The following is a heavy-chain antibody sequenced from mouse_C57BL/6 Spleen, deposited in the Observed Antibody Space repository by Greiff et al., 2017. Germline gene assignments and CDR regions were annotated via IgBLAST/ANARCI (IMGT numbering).Heavy chain of an antibody. D-gene: IGHD1-1*01. CDR2: ISSGGDYI. J-gene: IGHJ4*01. CDR1: GFTFSSYA. CDR3: TRDGLRLSYYAMDY. V-gene: IGHV5-9-1*02. Sequence: EVKLEESGEGLVKPGGSLKLSCAASGFTFSSYAMSWVRQTPEKRLEWVAYISSGGDYIYYADTVKGRFTISRDNARNTLYLQMSSLKSEDTAMYYCTRDGLRLSYYAMDYWGQGTSVTVSS.